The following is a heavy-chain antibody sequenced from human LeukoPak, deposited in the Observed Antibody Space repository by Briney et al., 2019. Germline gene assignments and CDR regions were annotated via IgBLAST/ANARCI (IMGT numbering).Heavy chain of an antibody. D-gene: IGHD2-21*01. J-gene: IGHJ4*02. V-gene: IGHV3-21*01. CDR2: ISSNSDYI. CDR1: GFTFSSYH. CDR3: ARGLCGGDCYDY. Sequence: GGSLRLSCAASGFTFSSYHINWVRQAPGKGLEWVSSISSNSDYIYYADSVKGRFTISRDNAKNSLYLQMNSLRAEDTAVYYCARGLCGGDCYDYWGQGTLVTVSS.